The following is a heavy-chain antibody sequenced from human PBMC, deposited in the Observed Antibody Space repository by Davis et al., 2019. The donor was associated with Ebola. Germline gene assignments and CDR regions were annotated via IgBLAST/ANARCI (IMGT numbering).Heavy chain of an antibody. CDR2: IRSKANSYAT. CDR1: GFTFSGSA. V-gene: IGHV3-73*01. Sequence: GESLKISCAASGFTFSGSAMHWVRQASGKGLEWVGRIRSKANSYATAYAASVKGRFTISRDDSKNTAYLQMNSLKTEDTAVYYCARSHRRSTYYYYGMDVWGQGTTVTVSS. CDR3: ARSHRRSTYYYYGMDV. J-gene: IGHJ6*02. D-gene: IGHD1-26*01.